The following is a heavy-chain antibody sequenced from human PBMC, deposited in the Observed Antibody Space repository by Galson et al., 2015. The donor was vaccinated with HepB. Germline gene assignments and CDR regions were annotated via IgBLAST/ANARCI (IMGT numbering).Heavy chain of an antibody. CDR2: ISDDGNNK. D-gene: IGHD1-1*01. CDR1: GSTFSNYA. CDR3: AKAIMGNWNGGYYFDY. V-gene: IGHV3-30-3*01. J-gene: IGHJ4*02. Sequence: SLRLSCAASGSTFSNYAMHWVRQPPGKGLQWVAVISDDGNNKYADSVKGRFTISRDKSKNTSYLEMNSLRPVDTAVYFCAKAIMGNWNGGYYFDYWGQGTLVTVSS.